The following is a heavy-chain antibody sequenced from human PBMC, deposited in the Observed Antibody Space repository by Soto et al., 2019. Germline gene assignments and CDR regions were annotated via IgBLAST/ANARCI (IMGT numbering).Heavy chain of an antibody. CDR3: ASQPDRYYYDTSGYWYFDL. CDR1: GGSFSSYT. Sequence: QVQLVQSGAEVKKPGSSVKVSCKASGGSFSSYTINWVRQAPGQGLEWMGRIIPIFGVTNSAQKFQGRVTITADKSTSTVYMELSSLRSEDTAVYYCASQPDRYYYDTSGYWYFDLWGRGTLVTVSS. D-gene: IGHD3-22*01. V-gene: IGHV1-69*02. CDR2: IIPIFGVT. J-gene: IGHJ2*01.